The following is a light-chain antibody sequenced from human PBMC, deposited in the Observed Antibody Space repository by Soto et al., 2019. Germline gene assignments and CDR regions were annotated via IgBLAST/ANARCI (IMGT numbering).Light chain of an antibody. CDR2: GAS. Sequence: EIVMTQSPATLSVSPGERATLSCRASQSVSSNLAWYQQKPGQAPRVLIYGASTRATGIPARFSGSGSGTEFTLTISSLQSEDFELYYCQQYNNWPITFGQGTRLEIK. CDR1: QSVSSN. CDR3: QQYNNWPIT. J-gene: IGKJ5*01. V-gene: IGKV3-15*01.